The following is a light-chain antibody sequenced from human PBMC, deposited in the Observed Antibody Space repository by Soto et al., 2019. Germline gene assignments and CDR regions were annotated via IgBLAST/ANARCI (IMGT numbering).Light chain of an antibody. V-gene: IGKV4-1*01. CDR1: QSVLYSSNNKNY. CDR2: WAS. Sequence: DSVMTQSPDSLAVSLGDRATINCKSSQSVLYSSNNKNYLAWYQQKPGQPPKLLIYWASTRESGVPDRFSGSGSGTDFTLTISSLQAEDVAVYYCQQYYSTPLTFGGGTKVDIK. CDR3: QQYYSTPLT. J-gene: IGKJ4*01.